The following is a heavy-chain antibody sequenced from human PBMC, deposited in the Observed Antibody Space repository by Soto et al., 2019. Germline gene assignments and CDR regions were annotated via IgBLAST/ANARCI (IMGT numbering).Heavy chain of an antibody. Sequence: EASVKVSCKSSGYTFTSYDINWVRQATGQGLEWMGWMNPNSGNTGYAQKFQGRVTMTRNTSISTAYMELSSLRSEDTAVYYCAKPYYDFWSGYSYYMDVWGKGTTVTVSS. V-gene: IGHV1-8*01. D-gene: IGHD3-3*01. J-gene: IGHJ6*03. CDR3: AKPYYDFWSGYSYYMDV. CDR2: MNPNSGNT. CDR1: GYTFTSYD.